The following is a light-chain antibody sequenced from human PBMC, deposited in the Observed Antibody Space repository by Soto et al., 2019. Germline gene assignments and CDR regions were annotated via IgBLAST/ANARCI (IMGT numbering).Light chain of an antibody. Sequence: DIQMTQSPSTLSASVGDRVTITCRASQSISSWLAWYQQKPGKAPKLLIYKASSLESGVPSRFSGSGSGTEFTLTISSLQPDDFVTDYCHHYKRYLYTFGQGTKLEI. CDR1: QSISSW. V-gene: IGKV1-5*03. J-gene: IGKJ2*01. CDR2: KAS. CDR3: HHYKRYLYT.